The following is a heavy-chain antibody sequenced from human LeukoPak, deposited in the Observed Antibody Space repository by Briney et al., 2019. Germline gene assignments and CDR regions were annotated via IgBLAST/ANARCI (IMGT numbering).Heavy chain of an antibody. Sequence: SETLSLTCAVSGGSISSGVWCWSWIRQAPGKGLEGSVYIYHSGSTYHNPSLKSRVTISVDRSKNQFSLKLSSVTAADTAVYYCARGGYSYGYTSAFDIWGQGTMVTVSS. CDR1: GGSISSGVWC. D-gene: IGHD5-18*01. CDR3: ARGGYSYGYTSAFDI. J-gene: IGHJ3*02. CDR2: IYHSGST. V-gene: IGHV4-30-2*01.